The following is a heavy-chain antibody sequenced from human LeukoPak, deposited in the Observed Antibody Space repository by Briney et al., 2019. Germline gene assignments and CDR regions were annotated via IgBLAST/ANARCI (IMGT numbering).Heavy chain of an antibody. CDR2: VYYSGST. J-gene: IGHJ3*02. CDR3: ASLPGVGRCTTTSCYALDALDI. D-gene: IGHD2-2*01. Sequence: SETLSLTFTVSGGSITYSYYWSWIRQPPGKGLEWIGYVYYSGSTNIDPSLKSRLTISIDTSKNQFSLDMRSVTAADTAVYYCASLPGVGRCTTTSCYALDALDIWGQGTKVTVSS. V-gene: IGHV4-59*01. CDR1: GGSITYSYY.